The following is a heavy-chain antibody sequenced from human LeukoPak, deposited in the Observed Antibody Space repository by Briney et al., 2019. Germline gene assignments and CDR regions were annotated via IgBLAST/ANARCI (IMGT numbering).Heavy chain of an antibody. V-gene: IGHV4-39*01. D-gene: IGHD6-13*01. CDR1: GGSISSSSYY. CDR3: ARHKSSWYYLDY. J-gene: IGHJ4*02. CDR2: IYYSGST. Sequence: SETLSLTCTVSGGSISSSSYYWGWIRQPPGKGLEWIGSIYYSGSTYYNPSLKSRVTISVDTSKNQFSLKLSSVTAADTAVYYCARHKSSWYYLDYWGQGTLVTVSS.